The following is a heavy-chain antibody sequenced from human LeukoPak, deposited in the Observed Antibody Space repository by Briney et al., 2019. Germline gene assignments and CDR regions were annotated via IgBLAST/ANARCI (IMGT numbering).Heavy chain of an antibody. J-gene: IGHJ4*02. CDR2: ISYDGSNK. Sequence: GGSLRLSCAASGFTFSSYAMHWVRQAPGKGLEWVAVISYDGSNKYYADSVKGRFTISRDNSKNTLYLQMNSLRAEDTAVYYCARGTTGTTKFDYRGQGTLVTVSS. CDR3: ARGTTGTTKFDY. CDR1: GFTFSSYA. D-gene: IGHD1-1*01. V-gene: IGHV3-30-3*01.